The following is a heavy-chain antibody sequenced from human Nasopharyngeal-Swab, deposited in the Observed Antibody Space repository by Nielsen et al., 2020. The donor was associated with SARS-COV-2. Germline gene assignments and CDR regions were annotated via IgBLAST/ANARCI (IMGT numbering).Heavy chain of an antibody. D-gene: IGHD3-22*01. Sequence: GGSLRLSCAASGFTFSSYWMNWVRQAPGKGLEWVSYISSSGSTIYYADSVKGRFTISRDNAKNSLYLQMNSLRAEDTAVYYCARDFGYYDSSGPYWGQGTLVTVSS. V-gene: IGHV3-48*04. CDR2: ISSSGSTI. J-gene: IGHJ4*02. CDR3: ARDFGYYDSSGPY. CDR1: GFTFSSYW.